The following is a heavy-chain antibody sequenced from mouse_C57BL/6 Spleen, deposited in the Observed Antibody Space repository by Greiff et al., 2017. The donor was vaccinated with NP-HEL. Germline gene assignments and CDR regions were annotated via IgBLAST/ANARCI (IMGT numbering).Heavy chain of an antibody. CDR3: AREGLTGTGAWFAY. D-gene: IGHD4-1*01. CDR1: GYAFSSYW. J-gene: IGHJ3*01. CDR2: IYPGDGDT. V-gene: IGHV1-80*01. Sequence: VQRVESGAELVKPGASVKISCKASGYAFSSYWMNWVKQRPGKGLEWIGQIYPGDGDTNYNGKFKGKATLTADESSSTAYMQLSSLTSEDSAVYFCAREGLTGTGAWFAYWGQGTLVTVSA.